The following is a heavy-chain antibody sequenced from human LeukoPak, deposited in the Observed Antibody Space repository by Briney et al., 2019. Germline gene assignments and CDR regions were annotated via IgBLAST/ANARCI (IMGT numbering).Heavy chain of an antibody. D-gene: IGHD3-3*01. Sequence: SQTLSLTCAISGDSVSSNSAAWNWIRQSPSRGLEWLGRTYYRSKWYSDYAVSVKSRIVISPDTSKNHFSLQLSSVTAADTAVYYCAREADFWSGHSYGGMDVWGQGTTVTVSS. CDR2: TYYRSKWYS. V-gene: IGHV6-1*01. CDR1: GDSVSSNSAA. CDR3: AREADFWSGHSYGGMDV. J-gene: IGHJ6*02.